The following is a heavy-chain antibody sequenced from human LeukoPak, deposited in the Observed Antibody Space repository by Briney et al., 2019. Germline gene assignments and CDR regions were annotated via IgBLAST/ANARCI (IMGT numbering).Heavy chain of an antibody. Sequence: GGSLRLSCAASGFTFSSYGMHWVRQAPGKGLEWVAFIRYDGSNKYYADSVKGRFTISRDNSKNTLYLQMNSLRAEDTAVYYCARPMVRETNNWYFDLWGRGTLVTVSS. CDR3: ARPMVRETNNWYFDL. J-gene: IGHJ2*01. CDR1: GFTFSSYG. V-gene: IGHV3-30*02. D-gene: IGHD3-10*01. CDR2: IRYDGSNK.